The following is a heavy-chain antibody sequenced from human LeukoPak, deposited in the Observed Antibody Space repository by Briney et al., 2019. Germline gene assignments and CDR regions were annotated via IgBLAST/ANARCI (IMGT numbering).Heavy chain of an antibody. D-gene: IGHD1-14*01. CDR3: ARGPELRSDMDV. CDR2: IYSGGST. J-gene: IGHJ6*02. Sequence: GGSLRLSCAASGFTVSSNYMSWVRQAPGKGLEWVSVIYSGGSTYYADSVKGRFTISRDNSKNTLYLQMNSLRAEDTAVYYCARGPELRSDMDVWGQGTTVTVSS. CDR1: GFTVSSNY. V-gene: IGHV3-53*01.